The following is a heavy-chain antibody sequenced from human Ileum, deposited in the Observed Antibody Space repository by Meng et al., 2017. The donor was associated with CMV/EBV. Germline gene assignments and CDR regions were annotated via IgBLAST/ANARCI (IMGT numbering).Heavy chain of an antibody. CDR2: ITGSGERK. V-gene: IGHV3-23*01. J-gene: IGHJ4*02. Sequence: AAYGFTFSGNGRYGIRQAPGKGLEWVSAITGSGERKYYADSVKGRITISRDNSKNTLYLQMNSLRAEDTAVYYCAKTIPAGGHFDYWGQGTLVTVSS. CDR1: GFTFSGNG. CDR3: AKTIPAGGHFDY. D-gene: IGHD6-13*01.